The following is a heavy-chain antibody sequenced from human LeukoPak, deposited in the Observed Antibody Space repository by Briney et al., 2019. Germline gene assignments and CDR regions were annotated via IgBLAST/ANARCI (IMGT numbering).Heavy chain of an antibody. V-gene: IGHV4-34*01. CDR3: ARRLSSGWYYDAFDI. D-gene: IGHD6-19*01. CDR1: GGSFSGYY. CDR2: INRSGST. Sequence: SETLSLTCAVYGGSFSGYYWSWIRQPPGKGLEWIGEINRSGSTNYNPSLKSRVTISVDTSKNQFSLKLSFVTAADTAVYYCARRLSSGWYYDAFDIWGQGTMVTVSS. J-gene: IGHJ3*02.